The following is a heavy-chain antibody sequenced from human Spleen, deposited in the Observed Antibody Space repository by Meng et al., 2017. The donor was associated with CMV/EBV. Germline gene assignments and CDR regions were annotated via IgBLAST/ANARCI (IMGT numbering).Heavy chain of an antibody. CDR1: GTLSSGDYF. D-gene: IGHD1-1*01. Sequence: GTLSSGDYFWSWIRQPPGKRLEWIGYIYSSGSTYFNPSLTSRVNISIDRSKTQLSLRLNSMTAADTALYFCTRANAATRQLRGIDHWGQGLLVTVSS. V-gene: IGHV4-30-4*08. J-gene: IGHJ4*02. CDR2: IYSSGST. CDR3: TRANAATRQLRGIDH.